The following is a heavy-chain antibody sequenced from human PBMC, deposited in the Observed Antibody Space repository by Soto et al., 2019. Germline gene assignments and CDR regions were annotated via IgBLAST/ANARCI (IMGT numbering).Heavy chain of an antibody. CDR3: ARVPRGYCSGGSCYTGGRYNWFDP. CDR2: INHSGST. Sequence: PSETLSLTCAVYGGSFSGYYWSWIRQPPGKGLEWIGEINHSGSTNYNPSLKSRVTISVDTSKNQFSLKLSSVTAADTAVYYCARVPRGYCSGGSCYTGGRYNWFDPWGQGTLVTVSS. D-gene: IGHD2-15*01. CDR1: GGSFSGYY. V-gene: IGHV4-34*01. J-gene: IGHJ5*02.